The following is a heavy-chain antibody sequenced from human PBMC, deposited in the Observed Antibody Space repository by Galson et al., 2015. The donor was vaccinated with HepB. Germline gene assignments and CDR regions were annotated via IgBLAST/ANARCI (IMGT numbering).Heavy chain of an antibody. CDR3: AKDGRRYSYGYYADF. J-gene: IGHJ4*02. CDR1: GFTFSNYA. Sequence: SLRLSCAASGFTFSNYAIHWVRQAPGKGLEWVALMSYDGSKKYFADSVKGRFTISRDTSRNTLYLQMDSLSPEDTAVYYCAKDGRRYSYGYYADFWGQGTLVTVSS. V-gene: IGHV3-30*18. D-gene: IGHD5-18*01. CDR2: MSYDGSKK.